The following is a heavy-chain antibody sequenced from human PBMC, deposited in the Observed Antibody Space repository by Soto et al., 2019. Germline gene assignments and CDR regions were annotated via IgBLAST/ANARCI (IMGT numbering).Heavy chain of an antibody. CDR3: ATDRALGWPRGSDY. D-gene: IGHD6-19*01. V-gene: IGHV3-15*01. J-gene: IGHJ4*02. CDR1: GFTFSNAW. Sequence: GGSLRLSCAASGFTFSNAWMSWVRQAPGKGLEWVGRIKSKTDGGTTDYAAPVKGRFTISSDDSKKTLYLQMNSLKTEDTAVYYCATDRALGWPRGSDYWGQGTLVTVSS. CDR2: IKSKTDGGTT.